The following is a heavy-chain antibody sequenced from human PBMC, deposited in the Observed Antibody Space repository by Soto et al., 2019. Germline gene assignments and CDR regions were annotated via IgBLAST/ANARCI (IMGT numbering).Heavy chain of an antibody. J-gene: IGHJ6*02. Sequence: QVQVQESGPGLVKPSETLSLTCTVSGGSISSYYVSWIRQSAGKGLEWIGRIDTSGTTNYNPSLKSRVTMSVDASKSQFSLNLSSVTAADTAVYYCARGPRGYVYYHGMDVWGQGTTVPVSS. CDR3: ARGPRGYVYYHGMDV. CDR2: IDTSGTT. V-gene: IGHV4-4*07. D-gene: IGHD3-16*01. CDR1: GGSISSYY.